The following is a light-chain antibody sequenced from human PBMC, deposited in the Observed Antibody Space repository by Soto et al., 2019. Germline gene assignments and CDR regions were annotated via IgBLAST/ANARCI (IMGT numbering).Light chain of an antibody. CDR2: DAS. J-gene: IGKJ2*01. Sequence: DIQMTQSPSSLSASVGDRVTITCQASQDISNYLNWYQQKPGRAPKLVIYDASDLETGVPSRFSGSGSGTDFTLTISSLQPEDFATYFCQQSYSMPYTFGQGTKLEF. CDR1: QDISNY. CDR3: QQSYSMPYT. V-gene: IGKV1-39*01.